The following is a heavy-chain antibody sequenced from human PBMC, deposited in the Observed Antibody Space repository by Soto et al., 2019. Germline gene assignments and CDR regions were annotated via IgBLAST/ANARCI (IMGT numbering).Heavy chain of an antibody. J-gene: IGHJ4*02. CDR2: IYYSGST. CDR3: ARSMRYSYGVLDY. CDR1: GVSISSGGYY. Sequence: SETLSLTCTVSGVSISSGGYYLSWIRQHPGKGLEWIGYIYYSGSTYYNPSLKSRVTISVDTSKNQFSLKLSSVTAADTAVYYCARSMRYSYGVLDYWGQGTLVTVSS. V-gene: IGHV4-31*03. D-gene: IGHD5-18*01.